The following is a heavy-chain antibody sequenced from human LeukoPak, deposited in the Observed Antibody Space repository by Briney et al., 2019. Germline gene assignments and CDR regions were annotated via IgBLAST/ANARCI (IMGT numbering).Heavy chain of an antibody. CDR2: IFTSGST. Sequence: SETLSLTCTVSGGSISSYYWSWIRQPAGKGLEWIGHIFTSGSTNYNPSLKSRVTMSVDTSKNLLSLKLSSVTAVDTAVYYCARDIRQLVGYYYYYYMDVWGKGTTVTISS. D-gene: IGHD6-13*01. J-gene: IGHJ6*03. CDR3: ARDIRQLVGYYYYYYMDV. CDR1: GGSISSYY. V-gene: IGHV4-4*07.